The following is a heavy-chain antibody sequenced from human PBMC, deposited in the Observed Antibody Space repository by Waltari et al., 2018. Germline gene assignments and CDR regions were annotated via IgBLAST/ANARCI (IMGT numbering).Heavy chain of an antibody. CDR3: ARASYYYDSSGYFDY. CDR1: GGTFSSDA. CDR2: IIPIFGTA. J-gene: IGHJ4*02. Sequence: QVQLVQSGAEVKKPGSSVKVSCKASGGTFSSDAIRWVRQAPGQGLEWMGGIIPIFGTANYAQKFQGRVTITTDESTSTAYMELSSLRSEDTAVYYCARASYYYDSSGYFDYWGQGTLVTVSS. V-gene: IGHV1-69*05. D-gene: IGHD3-22*01.